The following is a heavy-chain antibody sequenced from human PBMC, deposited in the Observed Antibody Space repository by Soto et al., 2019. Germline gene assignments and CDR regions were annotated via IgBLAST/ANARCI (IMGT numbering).Heavy chain of an antibody. Sequence: PGGSLRLSCAASGFTFSSYGMHWVRQAPGKGLEWVAVISYDGSNKNYADSVKGRFTISRDNSKNTLYLQMNSLRAEDTAVYYCAKEGLMVRSFDYWGQGTLVTVSS. CDR1: GFTFSSYG. D-gene: IGHD3-10*01. CDR2: ISYDGSNK. CDR3: AKEGLMVRSFDY. V-gene: IGHV3-30*18. J-gene: IGHJ4*02.